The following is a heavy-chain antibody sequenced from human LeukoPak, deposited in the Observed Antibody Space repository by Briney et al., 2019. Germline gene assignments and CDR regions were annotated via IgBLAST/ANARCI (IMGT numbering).Heavy chain of an antibody. J-gene: IGHJ4*02. CDR2: IWYDGSNK. CDR1: GFTFSSYG. Sequence: XXSLRLSCATSGFTFSSYGMHWVRQAPGKGLEWVAVIWYDGSNKYYADSVKGRFTISRDNSKNTLYLQMNSLRAEDTGVYYCLPLLDSDFDYWGQGTLVTVSS. V-gene: IGHV3-33*01. D-gene: IGHD1-26*01. CDR3: LPLLDSDFDY.